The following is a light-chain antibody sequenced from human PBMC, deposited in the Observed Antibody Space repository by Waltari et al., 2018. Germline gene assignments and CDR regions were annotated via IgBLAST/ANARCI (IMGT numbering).Light chain of an antibody. CDR2: DAS. CDR3: QQRSNWPFT. Sequence: EIVLTQSPATLSLSPGPRATISCSASPSVSSDLAWFLQKPGQAPRLLIYDASDRATGIPARFGGSGSGTDFTLTISSLEPEDFAVYYCQQRSNWPFTFGGGTKVEIK. V-gene: IGKV3-11*01. J-gene: IGKJ4*01. CDR1: PSVSSD.